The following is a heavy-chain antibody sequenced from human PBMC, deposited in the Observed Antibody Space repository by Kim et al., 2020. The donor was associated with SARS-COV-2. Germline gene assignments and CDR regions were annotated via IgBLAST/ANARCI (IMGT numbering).Heavy chain of an antibody. CDR2: ISGSGGST. CDR3: AKVTPTLPWDPYSSSWFLYEYYYYYGMDV. J-gene: IGHJ6*02. CDR1: GFTFSSYA. Sequence: GGSLRLSCAASGFTFSSYAMSWVRQAPGKGLEWVSAISGSGGSTYYADSVKGRFTISRDNSKNTLYLQMNSLRAEDTAVYYCAKVTPTLPWDPYSSSWFLYEYYYYYGMDVWGQGTTVTVSS. V-gene: IGHV3-23*01. D-gene: IGHD6-13*01.